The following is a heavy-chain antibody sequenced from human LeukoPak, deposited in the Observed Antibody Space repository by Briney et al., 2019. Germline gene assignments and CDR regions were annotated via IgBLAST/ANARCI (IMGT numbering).Heavy chain of an antibody. CDR2: ISYDGSNK. D-gene: IGHD2-21*02. CDR1: GFTFSSYG. CDR3: AKCGGDCYKDAFDI. V-gene: IGHV3-30*18. J-gene: IGHJ3*02. Sequence: GRSLRLSCAASGFTFSSYGMHWVRQAPGKGLEWVAVISYDGSNKYYADSVKGRFTISRDNSKNTLYLQMNSLRAEDTAVYYCAKCGGDCYKDAFDIWGQGTMVTVSS.